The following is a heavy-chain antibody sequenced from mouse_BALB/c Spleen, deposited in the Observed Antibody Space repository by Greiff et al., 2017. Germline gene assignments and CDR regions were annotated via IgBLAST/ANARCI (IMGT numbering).Heavy chain of an antibody. Sequence: EVHLVESGGGLVKPGGSLKLSCAASGFTFSDYYMYWVRQTPEKRLEWVATISDGGSYTYYPDSVKGRFTISRDNAKNNLYLQMSSLKSEDTAMYYCARDSGNYGGFYWGQGTLVTVSA. CDR3: ARDSGNYGGFY. J-gene: IGHJ3*01. CDR2: ISDGGSYT. V-gene: IGHV5-4*02. D-gene: IGHD2-1*01. CDR1: GFTFSDYY.